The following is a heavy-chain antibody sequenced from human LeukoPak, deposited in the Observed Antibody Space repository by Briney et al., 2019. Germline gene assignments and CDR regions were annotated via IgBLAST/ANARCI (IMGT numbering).Heavy chain of an antibody. CDR1: GYTFTSYY. J-gene: IGHJ2*01. CDR2: INPSGGST. V-gene: IGHV1-46*01. Sequence: ASVKVSCKASGYTFTSYYMHWVRQAPGQGLEWIGIINPSGGSTSYAQKFQGRVTMTRDMSTSTVYMELSSLRSEDTAVYYCARGSTVITPWWYFDLWGRGTLVTVSS. D-gene: IGHD4-17*01. CDR3: ARGSTVITPWWYFDL.